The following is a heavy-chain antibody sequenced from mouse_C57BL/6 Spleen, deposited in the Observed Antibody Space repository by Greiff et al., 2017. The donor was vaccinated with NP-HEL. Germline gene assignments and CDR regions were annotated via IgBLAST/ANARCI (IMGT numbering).Heavy chain of an antibody. J-gene: IGHJ3*01. CDR2: ISYDGSN. CDR1: GYSITSGYY. V-gene: IGHV3-6*01. D-gene: IGHD2-1*01. Sequence: DVQLQESGPGLVKPSQSLSLTCSVTGYSITSGYYWNWIRQFPGNKLEWMGYISYDGSNNYNPSLKNRISITRDPSKNQFFLKLNSVTTEDTATYYCARGETVYDGNQAWFAYWGQGTLVTVSA. CDR3: ARGETVYDGNQAWFAY.